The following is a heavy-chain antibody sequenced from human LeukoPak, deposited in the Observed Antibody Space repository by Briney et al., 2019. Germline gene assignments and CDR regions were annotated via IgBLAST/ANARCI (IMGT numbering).Heavy chain of an antibody. CDR3: ASLLRYFDWLLVHDAFDI. CDR2: IYTSGST. V-gene: IGHV4-61*02. D-gene: IGHD3-9*01. CDR1: GGSISSGSYY. J-gene: IGHJ3*02. Sequence: SETLSLTCTVSGGSISSGSYYWSWIRQPAGKGLEWIGRIYTSGSTNYNPSLKSRVTISVDTSKNQFSLKLSSVTAADTAVYYCASLLRYFDWLLVHDAFDIWGQGTMVTVSS.